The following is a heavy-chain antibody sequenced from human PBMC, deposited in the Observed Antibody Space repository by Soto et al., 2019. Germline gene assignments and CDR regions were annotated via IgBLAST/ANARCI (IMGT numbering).Heavy chain of an antibody. Sequence: GGSLRLSCAASGFTFSSYAMHWVRQAPGKGLEWVAVISYDGSNKYYADSVKGRFTISRDNSKNTLYLQMNSLRAEDTAVYYCAKDRPENDMVRGVPNDAFDIWGQGTMVTVSS. CDR2: ISYDGSNK. V-gene: IGHV3-30-3*01. J-gene: IGHJ3*02. CDR1: GFTFSSYA. D-gene: IGHD3-10*01. CDR3: AKDRPENDMVRGVPNDAFDI.